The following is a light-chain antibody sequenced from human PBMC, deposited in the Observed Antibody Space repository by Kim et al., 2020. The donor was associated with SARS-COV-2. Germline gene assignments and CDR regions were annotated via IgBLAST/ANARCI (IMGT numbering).Light chain of an antibody. Sequence: SSELTQDPAVSVALGQTVMITCQGDSLRSYYASWYQQKTGQAPVLVIYGKNNRPSGIPDRFSGSSSGNTASLTITGAQAEDEADYYCNSRDSSGNHWVFGGGTQLTVL. CDR2: GKN. CDR3: NSRDSSGNHWV. J-gene: IGLJ3*02. CDR1: SLRSYY. V-gene: IGLV3-19*01.